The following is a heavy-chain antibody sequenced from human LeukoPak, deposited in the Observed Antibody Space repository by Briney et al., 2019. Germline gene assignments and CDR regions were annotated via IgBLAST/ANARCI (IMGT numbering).Heavy chain of an antibody. CDR3: ASAVDFWSGYYRY. Sequence: SETLSLTCTVSGASITSGSYFWSWIRQPAGKGLEWIGRIYTSGSTNYNPSLKSRFTISVDTSKNQFSLKLSSVTAADTAPYFCASAVDFWSGYYRYWGQGTLVTVSS. D-gene: IGHD3-3*01. CDR2: IYTSGST. V-gene: IGHV4-61*02. J-gene: IGHJ4*02. CDR1: GASITSGSYF.